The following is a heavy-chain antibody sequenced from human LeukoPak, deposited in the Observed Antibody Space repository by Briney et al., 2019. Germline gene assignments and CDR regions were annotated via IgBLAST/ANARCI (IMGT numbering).Heavy chain of an antibody. V-gene: IGHV3-21*01. D-gene: IGHD6-13*01. CDR3: AVGIATPGTFFDY. CDR2: ISSSSDYI. Sequence: GGSLRLSCAASGFTFSNHYMNWVRQAPGKGLEWVSSISSSSDYINYADPVKGRFTISRDNAKNSLYLQMDSLRAEDTTVYYCAVGIATPGTFFDYWGQGTLVTVSS. CDR1: GFTFSNHY. J-gene: IGHJ4*02.